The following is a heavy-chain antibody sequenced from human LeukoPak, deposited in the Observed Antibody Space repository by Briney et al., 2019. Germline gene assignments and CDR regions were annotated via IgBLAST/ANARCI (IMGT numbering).Heavy chain of an antibody. CDR3: ARRISRDVYKIFDF. Sequence: SEPLSLTCTVSGGSISSHHWSWIRQPPGKGLEWIGYIYNSGSTSYKPSLKSRVTISVDTSKNEFTLKLTSVTAADTAVYFCARRISRDVYKIFDFWGQGTLVTVSS. CDR1: GGSISSHH. J-gene: IGHJ4*02. V-gene: IGHV4-59*08. CDR2: IYNSGST. D-gene: IGHD5-24*01.